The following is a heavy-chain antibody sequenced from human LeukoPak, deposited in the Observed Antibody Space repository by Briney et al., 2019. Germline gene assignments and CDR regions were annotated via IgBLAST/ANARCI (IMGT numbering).Heavy chain of an antibody. CDR2: IYYSGST. D-gene: IGHD3-3*02. J-gene: IGHJ6*03. Sequence: PSETLSLTCTVSGGSISSYYWSWIRQPPGKGLEWIGYIYYSGSTNYNPSLKSRVTISVDTSKNQFSLKLSSVTAADTAVYYCALAPSYYYYYMDVWGKGTTVTVSS. V-gene: IGHV4-59*01. CDR3: ALAPSYYYYYMDV. CDR1: GGSISSYY.